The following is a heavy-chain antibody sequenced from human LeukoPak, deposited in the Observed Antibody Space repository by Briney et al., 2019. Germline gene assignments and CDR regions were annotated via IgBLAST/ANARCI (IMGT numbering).Heavy chain of an antibody. CDR2: ISGSGGGT. J-gene: IGHJ4*02. Sequence: GGSLRLSCAASGSTFSNYAMSWLRQAPGKGLEWVSVISGSGGGTYYADSVKGRFTVSRDNSKNTLFLQMNSLRAEDTAVYYCATGLSEDLRWYFGYWGQGTLVTVSS. CDR1: GSTFSNYA. V-gene: IGHV3-23*01. CDR3: ATGLSEDLRWYFGY. D-gene: IGHD4-23*01.